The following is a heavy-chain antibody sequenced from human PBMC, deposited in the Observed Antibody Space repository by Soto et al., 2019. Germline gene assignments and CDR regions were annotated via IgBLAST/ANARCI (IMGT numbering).Heavy chain of an antibody. J-gene: IGHJ4*02. CDR1: GFTFTSSA. D-gene: IGHD5-12*01. V-gene: IGHV1-58*02. Sequence: ASVKVSCKASGFTFTSSAMQWVRQARGQCLEWIGWIVVGSGNTNYAQKFQERVTITRDMSKSTAYMELSSLRSEDTAVYYCAAESRGGYDYFDYWGQGTLVTVSS. CDR2: IVVGSGNT. CDR3: AAESRGGYDYFDY.